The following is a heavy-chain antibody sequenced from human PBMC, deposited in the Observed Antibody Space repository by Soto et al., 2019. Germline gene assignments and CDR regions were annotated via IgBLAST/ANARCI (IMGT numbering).Heavy chain of an antibody. CDR1: GYTFTSYY. J-gene: IGHJ6*02. CDR3: ARDATVTTYYCYGMDV. V-gene: IGHV1-46*01. CDR2: INPSGGST. Sequence: GASVKVSCKASGYTFTSYYMHWVRQAPGQGLEWMGIINPSGGSTSYAQKFQGRVNMTRDTSTSTVYMELSSLRSEDTAVYFCARDATVTTYYCYGMDVWGQGTTVTV. D-gene: IGHD4-17*01.